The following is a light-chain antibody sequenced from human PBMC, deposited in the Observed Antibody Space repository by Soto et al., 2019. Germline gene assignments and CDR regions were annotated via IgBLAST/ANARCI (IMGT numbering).Light chain of an antibody. CDR1: QDISNY. Sequence: DIQMTQSPSSLSASVGDRVTITCRASQDISNYVAWLQQKPGKAPESLIYAASSLQSGVPSRFSGSGSGTDYTLTINSLQPEDFETYYCQQYKSHPLTFGPGTRVDIK. CDR2: AAS. CDR3: QQYKSHPLT. V-gene: IGKV1-16*01. J-gene: IGKJ3*01.